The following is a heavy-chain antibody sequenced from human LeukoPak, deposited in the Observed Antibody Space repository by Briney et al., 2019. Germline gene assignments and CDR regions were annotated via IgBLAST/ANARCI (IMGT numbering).Heavy chain of an antibody. CDR3: ARWAGYCRITNCYSAFDY. V-gene: IGHV1-69*13. J-gene: IGHJ4*02. CDR2: ITPIFATP. CDR1: GGTFSNYA. Sequence: GASVTVSCKASGGTFSNYAISWVRQAPGQGLEWMGGITPIFATPSYAQKFQGRVTITADESTSTAYMELSGLRSEDTAVYYCARWAGYCRITNCYSAFDYWGQGTLVTVSS. D-gene: IGHD2-2*02.